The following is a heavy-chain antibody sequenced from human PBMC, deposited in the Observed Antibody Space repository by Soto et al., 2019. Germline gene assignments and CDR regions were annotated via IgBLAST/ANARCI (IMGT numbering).Heavy chain of an antibody. CDR2: INWNGGST. CDR3: ASGIVGATTYGMVV. Sequence: EVQLVESGGGVVRPGGSLRLSCAASGFTFDDYGLSWVRQAPGKGLEWVSGINWNGGSTRYADSVKGRFTISRDNAKNSLYLQMNSLRAEDTALYYCASGIVGATTYGMVVWGQGTTVTVSS. V-gene: IGHV3-20*04. J-gene: IGHJ6*02. CDR1: GFTFDDYG. D-gene: IGHD1-26*01.